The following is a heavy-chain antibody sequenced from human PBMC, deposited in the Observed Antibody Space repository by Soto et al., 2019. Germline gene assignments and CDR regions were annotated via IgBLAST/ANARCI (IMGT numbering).Heavy chain of an antibody. D-gene: IGHD2-2*01. CDR3: ARVADYQLLNYFDY. J-gene: IGHJ4*02. CDR2: ISAYNGNT. CDR1: GYPFTSYG. Sequence: XSVKVSCKASGYPFTSYGIIWVRQAPGQGLEWMGWISAYNGNTNYAQKLQGRVTMTTDTSTSTAYMELRSLRSDDTAVYYCARVADYQLLNYFDYWGQGTLVTVSS. V-gene: IGHV1-18*04.